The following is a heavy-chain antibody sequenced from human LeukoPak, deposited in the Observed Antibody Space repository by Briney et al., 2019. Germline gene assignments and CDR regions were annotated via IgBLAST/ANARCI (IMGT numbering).Heavy chain of an antibody. D-gene: IGHD2-2*01. CDR2: INPSGGSA. J-gene: IGHJ5*02. V-gene: IGHV1-46*01. CDR3: AREYIVVVPAAIRWFDP. Sequence: GASVKVSCKASGYTFTSYYMHWVRQAPGQGLEWMGIINPSGGSASYAQKFQGRVTMTRDTSTSTVYMELSSLRSEDTAVYYCAREYIVVVPAAIRWFDPWGQGTLVTVSS. CDR1: GYTFTSYY.